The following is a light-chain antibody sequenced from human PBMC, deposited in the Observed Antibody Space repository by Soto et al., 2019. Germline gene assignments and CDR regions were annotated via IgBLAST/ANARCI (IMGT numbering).Light chain of an antibody. CDR1: QSVGSN. CDR2: AAS. Sequence: EIVLTQYPGTLSLSPGETATLSCRASQSVGSNLAWYQQKPGQAPRLLIYAASTRATGIPARFSGSGSGTEFTLTISSLQSEDFAVYYCQQYNNWSFGQGTRLEIK. CDR3: QQYNNWS. J-gene: IGKJ5*01. V-gene: IGKV3-15*01.